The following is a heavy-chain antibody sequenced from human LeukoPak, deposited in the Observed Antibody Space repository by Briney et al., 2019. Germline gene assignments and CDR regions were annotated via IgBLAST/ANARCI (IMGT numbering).Heavy chain of an antibody. J-gene: IGHJ4*02. V-gene: IGHV3-15*01. CDR3: TTDQGYSGYDSYYFDY. D-gene: IGHD5-12*01. CDR2: IKSKTDGGTT. Sequence: GGSLRLFCAASGFTFSDYYMSWIRQAPGKGLEWVGRIKSKTDGGTTDYAAPVKGRFTISRDDSKNTLYLQMNSLKTEDTAVYYCTTDQGYSGYDSYYFDYWGQGTLVTVSS. CDR1: GFTFSDYY.